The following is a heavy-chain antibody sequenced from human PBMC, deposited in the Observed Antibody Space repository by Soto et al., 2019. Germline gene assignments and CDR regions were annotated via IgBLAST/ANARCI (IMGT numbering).Heavy chain of an antibody. CDR2: ISYDGSNK. V-gene: IGHV3-30*04. J-gene: IGHJ4*02. Sequence: QVQLVESGGGVVQPGRSLRLSCAASGFTFSGYAMNWVRQAPGKGLEWVAVISYDGSNKYYADSVKGRFTISRDNSKNTLYLQMNSLRAEDTAVYYCASTLDYWGQGTLVTVSS. CDR1: GFTFSGYA. CDR3: ASTLDY.